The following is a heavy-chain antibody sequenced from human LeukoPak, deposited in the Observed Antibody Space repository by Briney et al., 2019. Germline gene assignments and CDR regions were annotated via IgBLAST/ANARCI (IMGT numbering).Heavy chain of an antibody. CDR1: GGSFSGYY. CDR2: INHSGST. V-gene: IGHV4-34*01. J-gene: IGHJ4*02. Sequence: PSETLSLTCAVYGGSFSGYYWSWIRQPPGKGLEWIGEINHSGSTNYNPSLKSRVTISVDTSKNQFSLKLSSVTAADTAVYYCALQTDYGGNEYWGQGTLVTVSS. D-gene: IGHD4-23*01. CDR3: ALQTDYGGNEY.